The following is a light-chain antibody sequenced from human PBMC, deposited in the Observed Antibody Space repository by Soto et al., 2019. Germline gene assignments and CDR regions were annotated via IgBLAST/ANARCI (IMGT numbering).Light chain of an antibody. Sequence: QSALTQPASVSGSPGQSITISCTGTSRDVGAYNYVSWYQQHPGKAPTLMIYDVSNRPSGVSNRFSGSKSGNTASLTISGLKAEDEADYYCSSYTNSRTLVFGGGTKLTVL. CDR1: SRDVGAYNY. J-gene: IGLJ2*01. CDR3: SSYTNSRTLV. V-gene: IGLV2-14*01. CDR2: DVS.